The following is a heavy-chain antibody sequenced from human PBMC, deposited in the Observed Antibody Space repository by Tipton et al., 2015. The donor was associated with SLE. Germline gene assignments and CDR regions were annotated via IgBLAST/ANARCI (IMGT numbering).Heavy chain of an antibody. Sequence: TLSLTCTVSGGSISSHYWSWIRQPAGKGLEWIGYHYTSGSTNYNPSLKSRVTISVDTSKNQFSLKLTSVTAADTAVYYCARGDNSGSDAFDIWGQGTMVTVSS. V-gene: IGHV4-4*09. CDR3: ARGDNSGSDAFDI. J-gene: IGHJ3*02. CDR2: HYTSGST. CDR1: GGSISSHY. D-gene: IGHD3-22*01.